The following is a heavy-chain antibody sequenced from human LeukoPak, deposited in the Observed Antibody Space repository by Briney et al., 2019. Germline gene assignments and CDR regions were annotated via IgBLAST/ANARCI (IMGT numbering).Heavy chain of an antibody. CDR3: ARDRDKAADGLEGGDAFDI. V-gene: IGHV4-39*07. D-gene: IGHD6-13*01. Sequence: SETLSLTCTVSGGSISSSSYYWGGIRQPPGKGLEWVGSIYYSGSTSYNPSLKSRVTISVDTSKTQSSLKLSSVTAADTAVYYCARDRDKAADGLEGGDAFDIWGPGTLVTVSP. CDR1: GGSISSSSYY. J-gene: IGHJ3*02. CDR2: IYYSGST.